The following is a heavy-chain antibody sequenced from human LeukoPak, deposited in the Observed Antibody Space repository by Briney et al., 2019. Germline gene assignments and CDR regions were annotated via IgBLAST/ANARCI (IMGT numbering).Heavy chain of an antibody. CDR1: GGSISSYY. Sequence: SETLSLTCTVSGGSISSYYWSWIRQPPGKGLEWIGYIYYSGSTDYNPSLKSRVTISVDTSKNQFSLKLSSVAAADTAVYYCARLSPCCSTTSCYVDYWGQGTLVTVSS. J-gene: IGHJ4*02. CDR2: IYYSGST. V-gene: IGHV4-59*08. D-gene: IGHD2-2*01. CDR3: ARLSPCCSTTSCYVDY.